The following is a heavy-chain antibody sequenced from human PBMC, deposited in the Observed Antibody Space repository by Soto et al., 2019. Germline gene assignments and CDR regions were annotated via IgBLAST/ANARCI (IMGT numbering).Heavy chain of an antibody. CDR2: IKQDDSEK. V-gene: IGHV3-7*01. D-gene: IGHD3-10*01. CDR3: GRAMDD. Sequence: EVQLVESGGGLVQPGGSLRLSCAGSGFTFSSYWMHWVRQAPGKGLEWVANIKQDDSEKYYANSVKGRFTISRDNAKNLLYLQMNSLRAEDTAVYYCGRAMDDWGQGTTVIVSS. CDR1: GFTFSSYW. J-gene: IGHJ6*02.